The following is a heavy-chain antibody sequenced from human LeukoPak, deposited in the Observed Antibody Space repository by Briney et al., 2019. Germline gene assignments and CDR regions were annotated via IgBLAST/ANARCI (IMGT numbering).Heavy chain of an antibody. Sequence: SETLSLTCTVSGGSISSGDYYWSWIRQPPGKGLEWIGYISYSGSTYYNPSLKSRVTMSVDTSKNQFSLKLTSVTAADTAVYFCARPLGRAGATQKVFDYWGQGTLVTVSS. D-gene: IGHD1-26*01. V-gene: IGHV4-30-4*01. CDR1: GGSISSGDYY. J-gene: IGHJ4*02. CDR3: ARPLGRAGATQKVFDY. CDR2: ISYSGST.